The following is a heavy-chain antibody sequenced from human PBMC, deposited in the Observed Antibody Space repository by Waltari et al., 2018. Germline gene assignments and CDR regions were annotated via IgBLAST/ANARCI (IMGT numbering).Heavy chain of an antibody. J-gene: IGHJ3*02. CDR1: GYTFTGYY. CDR2: INPNSGGT. CDR3: ARDLDSSGYLIWGDAFDI. D-gene: IGHD3-22*01. Sequence: QVQLVQSGAEVKKPGASVKVSCKASGYTFTGYYMHWVRQAPGQGLEWMGRINPNSGGTNDAQKFQGRVTMTRDTSISTAYMELSRLRSDDTAVYYCARDLDSSGYLIWGDAFDIWGQGTMVTVSS. V-gene: IGHV1-2*06.